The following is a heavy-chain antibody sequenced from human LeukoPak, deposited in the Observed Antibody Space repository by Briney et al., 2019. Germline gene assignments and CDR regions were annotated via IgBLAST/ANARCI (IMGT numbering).Heavy chain of an antibody. V-gene: IGHV1-69*04. CDR1: GGTFSSYA. J-gene: IGHJ4*02. CDR3: ARDHFDYRIFDY. CDR2: IIPIFGIA. D-gene: IGHD3-9*01. Sequence: GASVKVSCKASGGTFSSYAISWVRQAPGQGLEWMGRIIPIFGIANYAQKFQGRVTITADKSTSTAYMELSSLRSEDTAVYYCARDHFDYRIFDYWGQGTLVTVSS.